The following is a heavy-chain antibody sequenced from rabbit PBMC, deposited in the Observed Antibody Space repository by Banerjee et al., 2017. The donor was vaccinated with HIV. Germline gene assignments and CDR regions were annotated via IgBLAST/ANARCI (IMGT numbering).Heavy chain of an antibody. Sequence: QSLEESGGGLVKPEGSLTLTCKASGFDLSSYYYMCWVRQAPGKGLELIACIYTDSGNTYYASWAKGRFTISKTSSTTVTLQMTSLTAADTATYFCARDTYGYAGYAYAFKLWGPGTLVTVS. V-gene: IGHV1S40*01. D-gene: IGHD6-1*01. CDR1: GFDLSSYYY. CDR2: IYTDSGNT. J-gene: IGHJ4*01. CDR3: ARDTYGYAGYAYAFKL.